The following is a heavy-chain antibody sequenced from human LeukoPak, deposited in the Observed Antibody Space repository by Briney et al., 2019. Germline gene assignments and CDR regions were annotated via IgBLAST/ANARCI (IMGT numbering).Heavy chain of an antibody. CDR3: AKDINLLLWFGEDYGMDV. D-gene: IGHD3-10*01. CDR1: GFTFDDYA. V-gene: IGHV3-43*02. CDR2: ISGDGGST. Sequence: GGSLRLSCAASGFTFDDYAMHWVRQAPGKGLEWVSLISGDGGSTYYADSVKGRFTISRDNSKNSLYLQMNSLRTEDTALYYCAKDINLLLWFGEDYGMDVWGQGTTVTLSS. J-gene: IGHJ6*02.